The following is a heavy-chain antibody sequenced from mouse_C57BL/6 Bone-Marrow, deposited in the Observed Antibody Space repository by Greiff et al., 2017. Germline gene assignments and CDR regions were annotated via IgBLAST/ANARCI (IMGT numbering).Heavy chain of an antibody. D-gene: IGHD1-1*01. CDR2: IHPNSGST. CDR3: ARRRKDGSSYYYAMDY. CDR1: GYTFTSYW. Sequence: QVQLQQPGAELVKPGASVKLSCKASGYTFTSYWMHWVKQRPGQGLEWIGMIHPNSGSTNYNEKFKSKATLTADKYSSTAYMELRSLTSEDSAVYFCARRRKDGSSYYYAMDYWGQGTSVTVSS. V-gene: IGHV1-64*01. J-gene: IGHJ4*01.